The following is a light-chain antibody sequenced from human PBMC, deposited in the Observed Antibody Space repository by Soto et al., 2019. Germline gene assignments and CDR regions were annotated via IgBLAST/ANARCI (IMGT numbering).Light chain of an antibody. CDR2: KAS. CDR3: QHYDSYSYN. Sequence: DIQMTQSPSTLSAYVGDRVIITCRASQSISDSLAWFQQKPGKAPKLLIYKASILETGVPSRFSGSGSGTEFTLSISSLQPDDFATYFCQHYDSYSYNFGQGTKLEIK. J-gene: IGKJ2*01. V-gene: IGKV1-5*03. CDR1: QSISDS.